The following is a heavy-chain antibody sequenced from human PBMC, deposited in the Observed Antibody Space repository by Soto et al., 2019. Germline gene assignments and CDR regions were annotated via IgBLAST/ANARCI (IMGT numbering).Heavy chain of an antibody. CDR1: AYKFTSYW. Sequence: PGESLKISCKGSAYKFTSYWIVWVRQLPGKGLEWMGIIYPGDSDTRYSPSFQGQVTISADKSISTAYLQRSSLKASDTAMYYCARRRSREFGVDFCGQGTLVTVSS. CDR3: ARRRSREFGVDF. CDR2: IYPGDSDT. D-gene: IGHD3-3*01. V-gene: IGHV5-51*01. J-gene: IGHJ4*02.